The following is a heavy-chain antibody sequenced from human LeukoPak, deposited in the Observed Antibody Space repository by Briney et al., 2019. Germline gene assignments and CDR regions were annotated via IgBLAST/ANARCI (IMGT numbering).Heavy chain of an antibody. V-gene: IGHV3-7*01. CDR2: IKQDGSEK. J-gene: IGHJ4*02. CDR3: ARGGVFKYS. D-gene: IGHD3-10*01. Sequence: AGGSLRLSCAASGFTFSRYGMHWVRQAPGKGLEWVANIKQDGSEKYYVDSVKGRFTISRDNAKNSLYLQMNSLRAEDTAVYYCARGGVFKYSWGQGTLVTVSS. CDR1: GFTFSRYG.